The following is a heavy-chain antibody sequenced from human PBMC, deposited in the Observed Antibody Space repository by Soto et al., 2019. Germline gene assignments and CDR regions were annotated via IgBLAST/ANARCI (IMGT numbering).Heavy chain of an antibody. V-gene: IGHV1-18*01. Sequence: XSMKVSLKASGYTFTTYGINLGRQTPGQGLEWMGWISAYNGNTNYAQKLQGRVTMTTDTSTSIAYMELRSLRYDDTAVYYCARGDRHSSGWYCDPWGQGTLVTVSS. J-gene: IGHJ5*02. D-gene: IGHD6-19*01. CDR2: ISAYNGNT. CDR1: GYTFTTYG. CDR3: ARGDRHSSGWYCDP.